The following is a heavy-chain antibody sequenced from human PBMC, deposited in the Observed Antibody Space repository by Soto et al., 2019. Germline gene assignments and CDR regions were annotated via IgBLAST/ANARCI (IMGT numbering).Heavy chain of an antibody. J-gene: IGHJ6*03. Sequence: SETLSLTCTVSGGSISSGGYYWSWIRQHPGKGLEWIGYIYYSGSTYYNPSLKSRVTISVDTSKNQFSLKLSSVTAADTAVYYCASRRARITIFGDSLDYYHYYYMDVWGKGTTVTVSS. CDR2: IYYSGST. CDR1: GGSISSGGYY. V-gene: IGHV4-31*03. D-gene: IGHD3-3*01. CDR3: ASRRARITIFGDSLDYYHYYYMDV.